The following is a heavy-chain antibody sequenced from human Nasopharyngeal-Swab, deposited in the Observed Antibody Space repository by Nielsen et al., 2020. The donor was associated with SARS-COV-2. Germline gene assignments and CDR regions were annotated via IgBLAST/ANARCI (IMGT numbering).Heavy chain of an antibody. Sequence: GGSLRLSCEASGFTFDDYGMSWVRHGPGKGLEWISGINWNGGGTGYADSVKGRFTISRDNAKNSLYLQMNSLRAEDTAVYYCAREGYCSGGSCYENHGMDVWGQGTTVTVSS. CDR2: INWNGGGT. CDR1: GFTFDDYG. D-gene: IGHD2-15*01. CDR3: AREGYCSGGSCYENHGMDV. J-gene: IGHJ6*02. V-gene: IGHV3-20*04.